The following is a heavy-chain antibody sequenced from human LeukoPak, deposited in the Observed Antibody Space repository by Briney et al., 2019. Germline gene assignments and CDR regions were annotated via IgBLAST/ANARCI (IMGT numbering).Heavy chain of an antibody. CDR1: GGSISSSSYY. D-gene: IGHD3-16*02. V-gene: IGHV4-39*07. Sequence: SETLSLTCTVSGGSISSSSYYWGWIRQPPGKGLEWIGSIYYSGSTYYNPSLKSRVTISVDTSKNQFSLKLSSVTAADTAVYYCARVVDVWGSYRYVHYWGQGTLVTVSS. CDR2: IYYSGST. J-gene: IGHJ4*02. CDR3: ARVVDVWGSYRYVHY.